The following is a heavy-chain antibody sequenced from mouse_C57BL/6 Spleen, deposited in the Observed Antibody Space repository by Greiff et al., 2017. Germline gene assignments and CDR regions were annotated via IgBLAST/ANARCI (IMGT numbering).Heavy chain of an antibody. CDR2: ISDGGSYT. V-gene: IGHV5-4*01. J-gene: IGHJ3*01. D-gene: IGHD2-4*01. Sequence: EVNVVESGGGLVKPGGSLKLSCAASGFTFSSYAMSWVRQTPEKRLEWVATISDGGSYTYYPDNVKGRFTISRDNAKNNLYLQMSHLKSEDTAMYYCARENDYDDTYWGQGTLVTVSA. CDR1: GFTFSSYA. CDR3: ARENDYDDTY.